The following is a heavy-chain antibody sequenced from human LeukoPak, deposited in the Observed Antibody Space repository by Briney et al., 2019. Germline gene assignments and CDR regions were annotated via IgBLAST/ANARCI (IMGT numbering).Heavy chain of an antibody. Sequence: GGSLRLSCAASGLTVSSNYMSWVRQAQGLEWVSIIYSDGSTYYADSVKGRFTISRDNSKNTLYLQMNRLRTEDAAVYYWARVPYDFWRKGMDVWGQGTTVTVSS. J-gene: IGHJ6*02. V-gene: IGHV3-66*02. D-gene: IGHD3-3*01. CDR3: ARVPYDFWRKGMDV. CDR2: IYSDGST. CDR1: GLTVSSNY.